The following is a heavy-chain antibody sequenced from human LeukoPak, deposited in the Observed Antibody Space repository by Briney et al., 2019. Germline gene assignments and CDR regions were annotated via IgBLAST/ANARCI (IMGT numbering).Heavy chain of an antibody. Sequence: GGSLRLSCAASGFTLSSYSMSWVRQAPGKGLEWVSSISSSSSYIYYADSVKGRFTISRDDAKKSLDLQMNSLRAEDTAVYYCAKGGPFGVLTPYYFDYWGQGTLVTVSS. V-gene: IGHV3-21*04. J-gene: IGHJ4*02. CDR3: AKGGPFGVLTPYYFDY. CDR1: GFTLSSYS. CDR2: ISSSSSYI. D-gene: IGHD3-3*01.